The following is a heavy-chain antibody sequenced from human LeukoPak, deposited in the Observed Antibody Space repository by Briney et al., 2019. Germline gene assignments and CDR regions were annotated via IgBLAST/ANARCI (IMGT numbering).Heavy chain of an antibody. D-gene: IGHD3-10*01. Sequence: PSETLSLACTVSGGSISSYYWSWIRQPPGKGLEWIGYIYYSGSTNYNPSLKSRVTISVDTSKNQFSLKLSSVTAADTAVYYCARQGFDGSVDYWGQGTLVTVSS. V-gene: IGHV4-59*08. CDR2: IYYSGST. CDR3: ARQGFDGSVDY. J-gene: IGHJ4*02. CDR1: GGSISSYY.